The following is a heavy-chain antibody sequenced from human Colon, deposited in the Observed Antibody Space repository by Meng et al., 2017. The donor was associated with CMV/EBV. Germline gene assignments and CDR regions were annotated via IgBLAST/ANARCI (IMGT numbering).Heavy chain of an antibody. CDR2: IYAGGRST. CDR1: GFTFRNHA. D-gene: IGHD3-10*01. CDR3: AKGSSEFLYYGMDV. V-gene: IGHV3-23*03. Sequence: GESLKISCAASGFTFRNHAMSWVRQAPGKGLEWVSVIYAGGRSTYFADSVKGRFIISRGDSKNTLYMEMNSLRAEDTAVYYCAKGSSEFLYYGMDVWGQGTTVTVSS. J-gene: IGHJ6*02.